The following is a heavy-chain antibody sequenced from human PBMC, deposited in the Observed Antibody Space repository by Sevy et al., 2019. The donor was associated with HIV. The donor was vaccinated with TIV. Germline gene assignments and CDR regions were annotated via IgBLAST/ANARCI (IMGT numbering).Heavy chain of an antibody. CDR1: GYTFTSYD. Sequence: ASVKVSCKASGYTFTSYDINWVRQATGQGLEWMGWMNPNSGNTGYAQKFQGRVTMTRNTSISTAYMELSSLGSEDTAVYYCARGPSPVTPDYYDSSGYYYPHWGQGTLVTVSS. J-gene: IGHJ1*01. CDR3: ARGPSPVTPDYYDSSGYYYPH. D-gene: IGHD3-22*01. CDR2: MNPNSGNT. V-gene: IGHV1-8*01.